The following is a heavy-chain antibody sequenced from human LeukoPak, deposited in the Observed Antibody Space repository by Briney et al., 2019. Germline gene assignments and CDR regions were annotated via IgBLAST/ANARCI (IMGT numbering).Heavy chain of an antibody. V-gene: IGHV4-34*01. Sequence: SETLSLTCAVYGGSFSGYYWSWIRQAPGKGLEWIGEINHSGSTNYNPSLKGRVTISVDTSKNQFSLKLSAVTAADTAVYYCARGPDYGSGSYPIDYWGQGTLVTVSS. CDR2: INHSGST. D-gene: IGHD3-10*01. J-gene: IGHJ4*02. CDR3: ARGPDYGSGSYPIDY. CDR1: GGSFSGYY.